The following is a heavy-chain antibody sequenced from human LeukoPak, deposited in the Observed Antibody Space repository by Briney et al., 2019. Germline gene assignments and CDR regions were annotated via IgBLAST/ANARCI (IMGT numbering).Heavy chain of an antibody. CDR1: GYTFTGYY. CDR3: ARDIINYYYYMDV. V-gene: IGHV1-2*02. CDR2: INPNSGGT. J-gene: IGHJ6*03. Sequence: RASVKVSCKASGYTFTGYYMHWVRQAPGQGLEWMGWINPNSGGTNCAQKFQGRVTMTRDTSISTAYMELSRLRSDDTAVYYCARDIINYYYYMDVWGKGTTVTVSS.